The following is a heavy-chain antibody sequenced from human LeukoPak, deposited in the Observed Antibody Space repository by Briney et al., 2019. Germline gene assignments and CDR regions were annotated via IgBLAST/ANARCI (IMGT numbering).Heavy chain of an antibody. J-gene: IGHJ4*02. CDR3: AKRSQSGVVYFDY. D-gene: IGHD3-10*01. CDR1: RFTFSSYA. Sequence: GGSLRLSCAASRFTFSSYAMSWVRQAPGKGLEWVSAISGSGGGTYYADSVKGRFAISRDNSKNTLYLEMNSLRAEDTAVYYCAKRSQSGVVYFDYWGQGTLVTVSS. CDR2: ISGSGGGT. V-gene: IGHV3-23*01.